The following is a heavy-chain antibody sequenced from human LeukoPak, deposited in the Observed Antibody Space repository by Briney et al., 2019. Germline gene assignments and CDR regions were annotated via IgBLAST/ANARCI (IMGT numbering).Heavy chain of an antibody. J-gene: IGHJ5*01. D-gene: IGHD6-13*01. V-gene: IGHV4-59*01. CDR1: GGSISSYY. CDR3: ARAPGVAAAVWFDS. Sequence: SETLSLTCTVSGGSISSYYWSWIRQPPGKGLEWIGYIYYSGSTNYNPSLKSRVTISVDTSKNQFSLKLSSVTAADTAVYYCARAPGVAAAVWFDSWGQGTLVTVSS. CDR2: IYYSGST.